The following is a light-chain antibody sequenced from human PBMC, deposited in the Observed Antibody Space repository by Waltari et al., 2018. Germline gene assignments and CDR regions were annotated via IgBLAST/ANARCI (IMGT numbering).Light chain of an antibody. Sequence: EVVLTQSPATLSLSPGDTATPSCRASQRVYTDLAWYQQTPGQPPRLLIYEGKYRATGIPARFSGSGSGTDFTLTISSLEPADFALYFCQHRHNWPPEFTFGGGTKVEI. CDR1: QRVYTD. J-gene: IGKJ4*01. CDR2: EGK. V-gene: IGKV3-11*01. CDR3: QHRHNWPPEFT.